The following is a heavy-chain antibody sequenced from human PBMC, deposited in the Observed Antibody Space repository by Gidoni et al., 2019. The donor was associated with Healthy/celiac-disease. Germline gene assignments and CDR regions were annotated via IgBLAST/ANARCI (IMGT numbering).Heavy chain of an antibody. V-gene: IGHV4-34*01. CDR1: GGSFSGYY. J-gene: IGHJ4*02. CDR2: INHSGST. CDR3: ASWSGGSGSYSLN. D-gene: IGHD3-10*01. Sequence: QVQLQQWGAGLLKPSETLSLTCAVYGGSFSGYYRSWILQPPGKGLECIGEINHSGSTNYNPSLKSRVTISVDTSKNQFSLKLSSVTAADTAVYYCASWSGGSGSYSLNWGQGTLVTVSS.